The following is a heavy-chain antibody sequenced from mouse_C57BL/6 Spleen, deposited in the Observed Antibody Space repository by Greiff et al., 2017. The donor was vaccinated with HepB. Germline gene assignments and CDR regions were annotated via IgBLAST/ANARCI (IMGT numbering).Heavy chain of an antibody. J-gene: IGHJ4*01. D-gene: IGHD2-3*01. CDR3: VRQSIYDGTTGAMDY. Sequence: VQLKQSGGGLVQPKGSLKLSCAASGFSFNTYAMNWVRQAPGKGLEWVARIRSKSNNYATYYADSVKDRFTISRDDSESMLYLQMNNLKTEDTAMYYCVRQSIYDGTTGAMDYWGQGTSVTVSS. CDR1: GFSFNTYA. V-gene: IGHV10-1*01. CDR2: IRSKSNNYAT.